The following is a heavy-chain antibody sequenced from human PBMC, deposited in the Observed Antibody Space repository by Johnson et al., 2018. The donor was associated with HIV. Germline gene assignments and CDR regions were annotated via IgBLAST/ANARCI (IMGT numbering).Heavy chain of an antibody. D-gene: IGHD4-11*01. V-gene: IGHV3-7*02. CDR3: AIIMTTGDAFDI. CDR1: GFTFSRYW. Sequence: VQLVESGGGLVQPGGSLRLSCAASGFTFSRYWMNWVRQAPGKGLEWVANINQDGSEKYYVDSVKGRFTISRDNAKNSLYLQMNSLRVEDTAVYYCAIIMTTGDAFDIWGQGTMVTVSS. CDR2: INQDGSEK. J-gene: IGHJ3*02.